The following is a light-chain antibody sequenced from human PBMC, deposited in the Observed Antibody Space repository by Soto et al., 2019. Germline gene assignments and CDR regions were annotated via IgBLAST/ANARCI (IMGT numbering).Light chain of an antibody. CDR2: DDS. J-gene: IGLJ2*01. CDR1: ILGSKI. CDR3: QVWDATTDHVL. V-gene: IGLV3-21*02. Sequence: SYELTQPPSVSVAPGQTASVTCGGNILGSKIVHWYQQRPGQAPVLVVSDDSNRPSGIPERLSGSHSGNTATLTISRVEAGDEADYYCQVWDATTDHVLFGGGTKLTVL.